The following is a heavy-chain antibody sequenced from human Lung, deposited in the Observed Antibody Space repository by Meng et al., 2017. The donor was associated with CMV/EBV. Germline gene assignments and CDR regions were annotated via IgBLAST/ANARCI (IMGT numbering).Heavy chain of an antibody. D-gene: IGHD3-16*01. Sequence: GGSXRLXCAASGFTFSSYAMSWVRQAPGKGLEWVSAISGSGGSTYYADSVKGRFSISRDNAEKTLYLHVNNLRGEDTAVYYCAKGGGAGRSASDYWGQGXLVTGSS. J-gene: IGHJ4*02. V-gene: IGHV3-23*01. CDR1: GFTFSSYA. CDR3: AKGGGAGRSASDY. CDR2: ISGSGGST.